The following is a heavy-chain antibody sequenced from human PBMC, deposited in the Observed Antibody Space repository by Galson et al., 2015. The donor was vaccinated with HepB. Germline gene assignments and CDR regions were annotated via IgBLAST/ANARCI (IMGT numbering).Heavy chain of an antibody. CDR3: ARGPRTKGVAGTVDY. D-gene: IGHD6-19*01. Sequence: SLRLSCAASGFTVSSNYMSWVRQAPGKGLEWVSVIYSGGSTYYADSVKGRFTISRDNPKNTLYLQMNSLRAEDTAVYYCARGPRTKGVAGTVDYWGQGTLVTVSS. CDR1: GFTVSSNY. V-gene: IGHV3-66*01. J-gene: IGHJ4*02. CDR2: IYSGGST.